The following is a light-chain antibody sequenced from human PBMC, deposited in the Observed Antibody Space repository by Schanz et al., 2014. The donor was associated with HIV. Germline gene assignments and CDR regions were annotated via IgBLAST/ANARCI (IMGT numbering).Light chain of an antibody. CDR1: QSVSSN. Sequence: EIVMTQSPATLSVSPGERATLSCRASQSVSSNLAWYQQKPGQAPRLVIYGASTRATGIPARFSGSGSGTEFTLTISSLEPEDFAVYYCQYFGNSGGTFGGGTKVEIK. CDR2: GAS. V-gene: IGKV3-15*01. J-gene: IGKJ4*01. CDR3: QYFGNSGGT.